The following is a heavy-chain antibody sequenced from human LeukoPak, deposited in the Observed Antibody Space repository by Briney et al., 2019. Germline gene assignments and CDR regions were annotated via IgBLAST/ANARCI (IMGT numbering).Heavy chain of an antibody. CDR3: ARDRGPYYGSGSYYKITD. J-gene: IGHJ4*02. CDR2: INPSGGST. D-gene: IGHD3-10*01. Sequence: ASVKVSCKASGYTFTSYYMHWVRQAPGQGLEWMGIINPSGGSTSYAQKFQGRVTMTRDTSISTAYMELSRLRPDDTAVYYCARDRGPYYGSGSYYKITDWGQGTLVTVSS. CDR1: GYTFTSYY. V-gene: IGHV1-46*01.